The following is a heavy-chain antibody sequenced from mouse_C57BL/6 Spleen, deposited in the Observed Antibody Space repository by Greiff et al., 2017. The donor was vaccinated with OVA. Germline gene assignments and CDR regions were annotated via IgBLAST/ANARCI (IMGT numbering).Heavy chain of an antibody. CDR1: GYAFSSSW. CDR2: IYPGDGDT. D-gene: IGHD4-1*01. J-gene: IGHJ2*01. V-gene: IGHV1-82*01. Sequence: QVQLQQSGPELVKPGASVKISCKASGYAFSSSWMNWVKQRPGKGLEWIGRIYPGDGDTNYNGKFKGKATLTADKSSSTAYMQLSSLTSEDAAVYFCARKLTGSFDYWGKGTTLTVSS. CDR3: ARKLTGSFDY.